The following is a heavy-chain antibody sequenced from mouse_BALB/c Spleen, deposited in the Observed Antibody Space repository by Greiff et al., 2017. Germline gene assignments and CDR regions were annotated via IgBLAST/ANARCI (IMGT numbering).Heavy chain of an antibody. V-gene: IGHV1-82*01. Sequence: QVQLQQSGPELVKPGASVKISCKASGYAFSSSWMNWVKQRPGQGLEWIGRIYPGDGDTNYNGKFKGKATLTADKSSSTAYMQLSSLTSVDSAVYFCARGEGPWFAYWGQGTLVTVSA. J-gene: IGHJ3*01. CDR1: GYAFSSSW. CDR3: ARGEGPWFAY. CDR2: IYPGDGDT. D-gene: IGHD3-3*01.